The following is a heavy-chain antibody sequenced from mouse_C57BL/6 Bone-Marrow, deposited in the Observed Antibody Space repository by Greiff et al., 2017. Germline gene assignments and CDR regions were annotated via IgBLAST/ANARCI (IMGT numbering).Heavy chain of an antibody. CDR3: ARNYDYFYYYAMDY. V-gene: IGHV5-17*01. J-gene: IGHJ4*01. Sequence: EVQLVESGGGLVKPGGSLKLSCAASGFTFSDYGMHWVRQAPEKGLEWVAYISSGSSTIYYADTVKGRFTISRDNAKNTLFLQMTSLRSEDTAMYYCARNYDYFYYYAMDYWGQGTSVTVSS. CDR2: ISSGSSTI. D-gene: IGHD2-4*01. CDR1: GFTFSDYG.